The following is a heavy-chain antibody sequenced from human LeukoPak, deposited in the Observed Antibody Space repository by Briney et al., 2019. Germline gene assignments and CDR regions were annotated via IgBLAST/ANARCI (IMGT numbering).Heavy chain of an antibody. V-gene: IGHV3-9*01. Sequence: GGSLRLSCAASGFTFDDYAMHWVRQAPGKGLEWVSGISWNSGSIGYADSVKGRFTISRDNAKNSLYLQMNSLRAEDTALYYCATDGFGELNAFDIWGQGTMVTVSS. CDR3: ATDGFGELNAFDI. CDR2: ISWNSGSI. CDR1: GFTFDDYA. J-gene: IGHJ3*02. D-gene: IGHD3-10*01.